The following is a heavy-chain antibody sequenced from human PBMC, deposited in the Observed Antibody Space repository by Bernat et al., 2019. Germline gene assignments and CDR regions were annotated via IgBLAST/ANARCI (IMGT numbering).Heavy chain of an antibody. D-gene: IGHD5-12*01. V-gene: IGHV3-21*01. CDR2: ISSSSSYI. J-gene: IGHJ4*02. CDR3: ARTPRGYSGYDSFYFDY. Sequence: VQLVESGGGVVQPGRSLRLSCAASGFTFSSYSMNWVRQAPGKGLEWVSSISSSSSYIYYADSVKGRFTISRDNAKNSLYLQMNSLRAEDTAVYYCARTPRGYSGYDSFYFDYWGQGTLVTVSS. CDR1: GFTFSSYS.